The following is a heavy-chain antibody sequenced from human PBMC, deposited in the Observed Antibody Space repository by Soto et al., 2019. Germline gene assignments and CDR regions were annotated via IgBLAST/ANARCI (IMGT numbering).Heavy chain of an antibody. D-gene: IGHD1-26*01. V-gene: IGHV1-8*01. CDR2: MQPSSGRT. CDR3: ARGVTAGVDY. CDR1: GYSFTSLD. Sequence: ASVKVSCKASGYSFTSLDINWVRQTTGQGLEWMGWMQPSSGRTGYAQKFQGRVTMTRDTSINTAYMGLSSLTSDDTAFYYCARGVTAGVDYWGQGTLVTV. J-gene: IGHJ4*02.